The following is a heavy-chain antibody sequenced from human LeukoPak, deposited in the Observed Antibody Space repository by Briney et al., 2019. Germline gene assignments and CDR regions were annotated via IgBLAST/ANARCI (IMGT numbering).Heavy chain of an antibody. J-gene: IGHJ4*02. CDR2: ISSRGDIT. D-gene: IGHD3-22*01. CDR1: GFTFSDHC. Sequence: GGSLRLSCAASGFTFSDHCMSWIRQAPGKGLEWVSYISSRGDITYYADSVKGRFTVSRDNAKSSLYLQMDTLRAEDTAVYFCVRDRGYSTFDYWGQGTLVTVSS. CDR3: VRDRGYSTFDY. V-gene: IGHV3-11*01.